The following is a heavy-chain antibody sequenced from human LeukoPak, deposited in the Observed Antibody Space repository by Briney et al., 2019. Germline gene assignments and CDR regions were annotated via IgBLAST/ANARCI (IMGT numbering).Heavy chain of an antibody. CDR1: GYTFTSYD. D-gene: IGHD3-22*01. J-gene: IGHJ4*02. Sequence: ASVKVSCKASGYTFTSYDINWVRQATGQGLEWMGWMNPNSGGTNYAQKFQGRVTMTRDTSISTAYMELSRLRSDDTAVYYCARDRYDSSGYYYLFDYWGQGTLVTVSS. V-gene: IGHV1-2*02. CDR3: ARDRYDSSGYYYLFDY. CDR2: MNPNSGGT.